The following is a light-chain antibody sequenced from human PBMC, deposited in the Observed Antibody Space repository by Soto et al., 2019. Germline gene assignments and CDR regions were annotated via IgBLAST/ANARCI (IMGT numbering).Light chain of an antibody. Sequence: DIPMTQSPSSLSASVGDRVTITCRASQSISSYLSWYQQKPGKAPKRLIYVGSTLQSGVPSRVSGSGSGTDFTLTISSLQPADFATYFCQQTYTTPFTFGGGTKVDVK. CDR1: QSISSY. CDR3: QQTYTTPFT. V-gene: IGKV1-39*01. J-gene: IGKJ4*01. CDR2: VGS.